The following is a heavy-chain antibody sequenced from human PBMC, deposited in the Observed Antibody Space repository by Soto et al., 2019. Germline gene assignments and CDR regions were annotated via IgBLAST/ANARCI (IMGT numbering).Heavy chain of an antibody. V-gene: IGHV4-4*02. CDR3: ARVIATAVHWFDP. D-gene: IGHD6-13*01. Sequence: QVQLQESGPGLVKPSGTLSLTCAVSGGSISSTNWWSWVRQPPGKGLEWIGDIYHSGSTNYNPSLKSRVTLSXDXSKNQFSLKLSSVTAADTAVYYCARVIATAVHWFDPWGQGTLVTVSS. J-gene: IGHJ5*02. CDR1: GGSISSTNW. CDR2: IYHSGST.